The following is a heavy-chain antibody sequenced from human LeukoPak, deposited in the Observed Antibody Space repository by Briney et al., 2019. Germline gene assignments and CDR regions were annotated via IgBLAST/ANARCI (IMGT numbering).Heavy chain of an antibody. Sequence: GGSLRLSCAASGFTFSDYILDWVGQAPGKGLEWVGRIRRGANSYTTEYAASVTGRFTISRDDSRNSLYLHMNSLKTEDTAVYHCSRDGGEGGNSAFDIWGQGTMVTVSS. CDR1: GFTFSDYI. CDR3: SRDGGEGGNSAFDI. V-gene: IGHV3-72*01. D-gene: IGHD3-16*01. J-gene: IGHJ3*02. CDR2: IRRGANSYTT.